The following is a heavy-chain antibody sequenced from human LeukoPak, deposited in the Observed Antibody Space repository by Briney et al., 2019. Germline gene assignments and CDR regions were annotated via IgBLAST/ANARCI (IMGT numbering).Heavy chain of an antibody. J-gene: IGHJ4*02. CDR1: GDSISGYY. D-gene: IGHD1-26*01. V-gene: IGHV4-59*08. Sequence: SETLSLTCTVSGDSISGYYWIWIRQPPGKGLEWIGHIYSSGITKYNPSLQSRVTISVDTSKSQISLQMSSVTPTDTAVYYCARRLGYMGASDYGGQGTLVSVSS. CDR3: ARRLGYMGASDY. CDR2: IYSSGIT.